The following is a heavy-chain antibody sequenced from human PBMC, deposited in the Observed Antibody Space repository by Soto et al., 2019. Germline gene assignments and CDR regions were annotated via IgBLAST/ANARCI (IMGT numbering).Heavy chain of an antibody. D-gene: IGHD3-3*01. Sequence: GGSLRLSCAASGFTFSSYGMHWVRQAPGKGLEWVAVISYDGSNKYYADSVKGRFTISRDNSKNTLYLQMNSLRAEDTAVYYCAKDRRFLEWSTTRAFGGVIAPDYYGMDVWGQGTTVPVSS. CDR3: AKDRRFLEWSTTRAFGGVIAPDYYGMDV. CDR1: GFTFSSYG. CDR2: ISYDGSNK. J-gene: IGHJ6*02. V-gene: IGHV3-30*18.